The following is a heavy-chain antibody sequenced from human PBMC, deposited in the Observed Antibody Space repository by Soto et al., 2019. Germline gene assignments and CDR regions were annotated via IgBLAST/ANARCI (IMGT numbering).Heavy chain of an antibody. J-gene: IGHJ6*02. D-gene: IGHD4-4*01. CDR2: IYHSGST. V-gene: IGHV4-4*02. CDR3: ARKDYTPPYSLDV. Sequence: QVQLQESGPGLVKPSGTLSLTCTVSGGSISTSYWWTWVRQSPGKGLERIGEIYHSGSTNYNPALRSRVTISVDKSKNQFSLKVTSVTAAETAVYYCARKDYTPPYSLDVWGQGTTVTVSS. CDR1: GGSISTSYW.